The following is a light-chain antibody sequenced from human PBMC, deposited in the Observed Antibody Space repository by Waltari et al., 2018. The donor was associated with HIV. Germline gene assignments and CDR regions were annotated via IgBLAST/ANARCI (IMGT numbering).Light chain of an antibody. CDR3: AVLDDTLGGGV. CDR1: TANIGANF. J-gene: IGLJ2*01. V-gene: IGLV1-47*01. CDR2: RDN. Sequence: QSVLTQPPSASGTPGQKVTISCSGGTANIGANFVFWFQQFPGTAPKLLIYRDNLRHSGVPARFSGSKSGTSASLTISGLRSDDVAHYFCAVLDDTLGGGVFGGGTKLTVL.